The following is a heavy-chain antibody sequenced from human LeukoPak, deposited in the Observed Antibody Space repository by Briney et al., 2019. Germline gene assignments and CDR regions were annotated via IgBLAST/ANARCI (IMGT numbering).Heavy chain of an antibody. CDR2: IYSGRST. J-gene: IGHJ4*02. Sequence: GGSLGLSCAASGFTVSSNYMTWVRQAPGKGLEWVSVIYSGRSTYYADSVKGRFIISRDNSKNTLYLQMNSLRAEDTAVYYCARGYYDNSGYLYYWGQGTLVTVSS. CDR1: GFTVSSNY. CDR3: ARGYYDNSGYLYY. V-gene: IGHV3-66*01. D-gene: IGHD3-22*01.